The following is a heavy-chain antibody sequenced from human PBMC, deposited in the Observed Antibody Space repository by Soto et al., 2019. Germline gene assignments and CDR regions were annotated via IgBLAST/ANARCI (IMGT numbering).Heavy chain of an antibody. Sequence: QMQLQESGPGLVKPSETLSLTCTVSGGSISIRDYYWGWIRQPPGKGLEWIGSVYYSGTTYYNPSLKSRVTISVDTSKNQFSLKVSSVTAPDTAVYYCARESRYNWFDPWGQGTLVTVSS. CDR1: GGSISIRDYY. J-gene: IGHJ5*02. V-gene: IGHV4-39*02. CDR2: VYYSGTT. CDR3: ARESRYNWFDP.